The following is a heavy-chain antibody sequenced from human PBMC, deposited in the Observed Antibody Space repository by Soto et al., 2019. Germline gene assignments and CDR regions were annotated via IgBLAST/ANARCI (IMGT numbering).Heavy chain of an antibody. CDR3: ARWGTAFEY. D-gene: IGHD3-16*01. Sequence: EVQLVQSGAEVKKPGESLKISCKGSGYKFSGFWIGWVRQMPGKGLEWMGMVYPGDSDTRYSPSVQGQVTISADKSSGTAYLQWTSLKTSDSAMYYCARWGTAFEYWGQGTLVTVSS. CDR2: VYPGDSDT. J-gene: IGHJ4*02. CDR1: GYKFSGFW. V-gene: IGHV5-51*01.